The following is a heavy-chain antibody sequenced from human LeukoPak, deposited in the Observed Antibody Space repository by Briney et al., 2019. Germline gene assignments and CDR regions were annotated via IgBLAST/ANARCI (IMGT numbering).Heavy chain of an antibody. D-gene: IGHD2-15*01. CDR2: IYYSGST. CDR3: ARDQGYCSGGSCWSNAFDI. J-gene: IGHJ3*02. CDR1: GGSISSGDYY. V-gene: IGHV4-30-4*01. Sequence: PSETLSLTCTVSGGSISSGDYYWSWIRQPPGTGLEWIGYIYYSGSTYYNPSLKSRVTISVDTSKNQFSLKLSSATAADTAVYYCARDQGYCSGGSCWSNAFDIWGQGTMVTVSS.